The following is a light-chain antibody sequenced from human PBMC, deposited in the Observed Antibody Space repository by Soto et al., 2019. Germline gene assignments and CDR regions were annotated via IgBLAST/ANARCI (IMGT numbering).Light chain of an antibody. Sequence: QSALTQPASVSGSPGQSITISCTGTSSDVGVYDYVSWYQQQSGKAPKLMIHEVSNRPSGVSNRFSGSKSGNTASLTISGLQAEDEADYYCSSYTSSSTLVFGGGTKLTVL. CDR1: SSDVGVYDY. V-gene: IGLV2-14*01. CDR2: EVS. J-gene: IGLJ2*01. CDR3: SSYTSSSTLV.